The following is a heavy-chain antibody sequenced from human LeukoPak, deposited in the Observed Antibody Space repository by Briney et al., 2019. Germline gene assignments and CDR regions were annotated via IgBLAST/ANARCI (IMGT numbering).Heavy chain of an antibody. D-gene: IGHD3-10*01. CDR1: GFTFSSYG. CDR2: IWYDGSNK. J-gene: IGHJ4*02. V-gene: IGHV3-33*01. Sequence: GGSLRLSCAASGFTFSSYGMHWVRQAPGKGLEWVAVIWYDGSNKYYADSVKGRFTISRDNSKNTLYLQMNSLRAEDTAVYYCARSLDGSGSFSFDYWGQGTLITVSS. CDR3: ARSLDGSGSFSFDY.